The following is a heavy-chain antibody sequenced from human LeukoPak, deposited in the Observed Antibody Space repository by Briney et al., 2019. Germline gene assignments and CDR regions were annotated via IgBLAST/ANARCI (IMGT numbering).Heavy chain of an antibody. D-gene: IGHD2-15*01. CDR3: AKNGGSQCYSHLDS. J-gene: IGHJ4*02. CDR2: TSGSGGST. V-gene: IGHV3-23*01. CDR1: GFTFSSYA. Sequence: GGSLRLSCAASGFTFSSYAMSWVRQAPGKGLEGGSGTSGSGGSTYYAGSGKGRFTISRDNSKNTLYLQINSLRVEDTAVYYCAKNGGSQCYSHLDSWGQGTLVTVSS.